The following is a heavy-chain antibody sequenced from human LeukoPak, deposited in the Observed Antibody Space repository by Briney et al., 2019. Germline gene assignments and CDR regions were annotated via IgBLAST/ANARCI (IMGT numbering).Heavy chain of an antibody. CDR3: ASMIVATVFASWGAYFDY. D-gene: IGHD5-12*01. V-gene: IGHV4-39*07. J-gene: IGHJ4*02. CDR1: VGSISSSSYY. CDR2: IYYSGST. Sequence: SETLSLICTLSVGSISSSSYYWGWIRQPPGKGLEWIGSIYYSGSTYYNPSLKSRVTIAVHTSKNQFSLKLSSVTAADTAVYYCASMIVATVFASWGAYFDYWGQGTLVTVSS.